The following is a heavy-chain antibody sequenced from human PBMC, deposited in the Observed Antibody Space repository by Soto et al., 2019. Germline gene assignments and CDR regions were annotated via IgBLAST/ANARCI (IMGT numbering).Heavy chain of an antibody. Sequence: EVPLVESGGGLVQPGGSLRLSCAASGFTVSSNYMSWVRQAPGKGLEWVSVIYSVGSTYYADTVKGRFTISRHNSKNTLYXQMNSLRAEDTAVYYCARDRDSSGWPNYYYYGMDVWGQGTTVTVSS. J-gene: IGHJ6*02. CDR1: GFTVSSNY. V-gene: IGHV3-53*04. CDR2: IYSVGST. CDR3: ARDRDSSGWPNYYYYGMDV. D-gene: IGHD6-19*01.